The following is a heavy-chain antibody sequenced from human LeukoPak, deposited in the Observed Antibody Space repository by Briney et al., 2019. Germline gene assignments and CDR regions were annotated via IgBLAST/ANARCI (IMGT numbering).Heavy chain of an antibody. D-gene: IGHD6-19*01. V-gene: IGHV3-7*01. CDR2: XXXDGSEK. CDR3: ASTGIAVAGIGSYYFDY. J-gene: IGHJ4*02. Sequence: AXXXXDGSEKYYVDSVKGRFTISRDNAKNSLYLQMNSLRAEDTAVYYCASTGIAVAGIGSYYFDYWGQGTLVTVSS.